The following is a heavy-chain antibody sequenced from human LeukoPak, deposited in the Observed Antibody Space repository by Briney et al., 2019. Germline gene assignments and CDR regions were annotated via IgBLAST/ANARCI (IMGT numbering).Heavy chain of an antibody. CDR2: INPNSGGT. CDR1: GYTFTGYY. Sequence: ASVKVSCKASGYTFTGYYMHWVRQAPGQGLEWMGWINPNSGGTNYAQKLQGRVTMTTDTSTSTAYMELRSLRSDDTAVYYCARDPDYGGNPGFDYWGQGTLVTVSS. D-gene: IGHD4-23*01. J-gene: IGHJ4*02. CDR3: ARDPDYGGNPGFDY. V-gene: IGHV1-2*02.